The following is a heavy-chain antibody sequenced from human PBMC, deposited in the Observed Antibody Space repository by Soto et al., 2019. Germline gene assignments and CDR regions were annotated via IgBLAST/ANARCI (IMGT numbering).Heavy chain of an antibody. V-gene: IGHV1-18*01. Sequence: QVQLLQSGAEVKKPGASVRVSCKTSGYTFTRYVVSWARQAPGQGLEWMGWISGYNGNTKEAHKFEVRVILTTDTAANTAHMELRSLTSTDTAVYYFARGSASSTPWSVDAWGQGTRVTVSS. CDR1: GYTFTRYV. D-gene: IGHD2-15*01. CDR3: ARGSASSTPWSVDA. J-gene: IGHJ5*02. CDR2: ISGYNGNT.